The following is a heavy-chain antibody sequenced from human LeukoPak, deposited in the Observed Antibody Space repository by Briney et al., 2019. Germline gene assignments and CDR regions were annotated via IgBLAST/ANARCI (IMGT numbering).Heavy chain of an antibody. V-gene: IGHV3-74*01. J-gene: IGHJ4*02. D-gene: IGHD6-13*01. CDR2: INSDGSTT. CDR1: GXTFSRYW. CDR3: ARGYYSSSRFDS. Sequence: PGGSLRLSCAASGXTFSRYWMHWVRQAPGKGLVWVSRINSDGSTTNYADSVKGRFTISRDNAENTLYMRMNSLRPEDTAVYYCARGYYSSSRFDSWGQGTLVTVSS.